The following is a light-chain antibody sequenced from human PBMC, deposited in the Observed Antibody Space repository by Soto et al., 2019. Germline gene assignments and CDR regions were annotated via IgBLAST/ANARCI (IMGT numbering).Light chain of an antibody. CDR1: SSDVGGYDY. Sequence: QSALTQPPSASGSPGQSVTISCTGTSSDVGGYDYVSWYQQHPGKAPKLMNYEVTKRPSGVPDRFSGSKSGNTASLTVSGHQAEDEADYYCSSYAGSNNFVFGTGTKLTVL. V-gene: IGLV2-8*01. CDR2: EVT. J-gene: IGLJ1*01. CDR3: SSYAGSNNFV.